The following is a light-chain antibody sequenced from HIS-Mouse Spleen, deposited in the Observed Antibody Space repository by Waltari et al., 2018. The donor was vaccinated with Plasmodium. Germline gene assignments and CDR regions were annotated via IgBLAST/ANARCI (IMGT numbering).Light chain of an antibody. J-gene: IGLJ3*02. V-gene: IGLV3-10*01. CDR2: EDS. CDR3: YSTDSSGNHRV. Sequence: SYELTQPPSVSVSPGQTARITCSGDALPKKYAYWYQQKSGQAPVLVHYEDSKRTAGSPGGFSGSSAGTMATLTISGAQVEDEADYYCYSTDSSGNHRVFGGGTKLTVL. CDR1: ALPKKY.